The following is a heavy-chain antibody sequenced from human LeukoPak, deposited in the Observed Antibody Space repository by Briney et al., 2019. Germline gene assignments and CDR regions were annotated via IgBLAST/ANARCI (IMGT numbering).Heavy chain of an antibody. D-gene: IGHD2-21*02. CDR1: GGSFSGYY. CDR2: INHSGST. Sequence: PSETLSLTCAVYGGSFSGYYWSWIRQPPGKGLEWIGEINHSGSTNYNPSLKSRVTISVDTSKNQFSLKLSSVTATDTAVYYCARGSYCGGDCYSAGWFDPWGQGTLVTVSS. CDR3: ARGSYCGGDCYSAGWFDP. J-gene: IGHJ5*02. V-gene: IGHV4-34*01.